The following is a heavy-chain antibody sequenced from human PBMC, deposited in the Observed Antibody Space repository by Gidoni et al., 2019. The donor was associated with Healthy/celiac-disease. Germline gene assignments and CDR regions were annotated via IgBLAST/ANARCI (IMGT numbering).Heavy chain of an antibody. D-gene: IGHD6-19*01. CDR3: ARERGRYSSGWALHY. V-gene: IGHV3-30-3*01. J-gene: IGHJ4*02. Sequence: QVQLVESGGGVVQPGRSLRLSCAASGFTFSSYAMHWVRQAPGKGLEWVAVISYDGSNKYYADSVKGRFTISRDNSKNTLYLQMNSLRAEDTAVYYCARERGRYSSGWALHYWGQGTLVTVSS. CDR2: ISYDGSNK. CDR1: GFTFSSYA.